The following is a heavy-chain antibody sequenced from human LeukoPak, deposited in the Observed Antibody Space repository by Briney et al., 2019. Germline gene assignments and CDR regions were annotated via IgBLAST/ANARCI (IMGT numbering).Heavy chain of an antibody. CDR2: IIPILGIA. CDR3: ARDFGDFWSGYYTDFDY. D-gene: IGHD3-3*01. Sequence: GASVTVSCTASGGTFTSYAISWVRPAPGQGLEWMGRIIPILGIANYAQKFQGRVTITADKSTSTAYMELSSLRSEDTAVYYCARDFGDFWSGYYTDFDYWGQGTLVTVSS. V-gene: IGHV1-69*04. CDR1: GGTFTSYA. J-gene: IGHJ4*02.